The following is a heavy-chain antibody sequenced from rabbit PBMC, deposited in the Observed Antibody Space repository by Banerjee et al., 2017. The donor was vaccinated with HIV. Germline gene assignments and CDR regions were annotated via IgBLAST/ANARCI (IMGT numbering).Heavy chain of an antibody. Sequence: QEQLVESGGGLVKPEGSLKLSCTASGFSFSNKAVMCWVRQAPGKGLEWIACINAVTGKAVYASWAKGRFTFSKTSSTTVTLQLTSLTAADTATYFCVREVAGKFSLWGQGTLVTVS. CDR2: INAVTGKA. D-gene: IGHD4-1*01. CDR1: GFSFSNKAV. J-gene: IGHJ4*01. V-gene: IGHV1S45*01. CDR3: VREVAGKFSL.